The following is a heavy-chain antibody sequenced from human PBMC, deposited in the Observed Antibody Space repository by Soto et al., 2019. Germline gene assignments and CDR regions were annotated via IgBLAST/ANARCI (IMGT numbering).Heavy chain of an antibody. CDR2: INHSGST. J-gene: IGHJ5*02. D-gene: IGHD1-20*01. Sequence: SETLSLTCAVYGGSFSGYYCSWIRQPPGKGLEWIGEINHSGSTNYNPSLKSRVTISVDTSKNQFSLKLSSVTAADTAVYYCARRYNWNGRWFDPWGQGTLVTV. CDR1: GGSFSGYY. V-gene: IGHV4-34*01. CDR3: ARRYNWNGRWFDP.